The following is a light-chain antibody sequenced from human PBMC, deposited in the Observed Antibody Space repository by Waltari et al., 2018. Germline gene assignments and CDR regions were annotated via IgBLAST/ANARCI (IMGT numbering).Light chain of an antibody. J-gene: IGKJ1*01. V-gene: IGKV1-6*02. CDR1: QGIRGD. CDR3: LQDYIYPRT. CDR2: GAS. Sequence: AIQLTQSPSSLSASVGDKVTINFRASQGIRGDLDWCQQKPGKAPKLLIYGASSLQSGVPSRFSGGASGSDFTLTISSLQPEDSATYYCLQDYIYPRTFGQGTKVELK.